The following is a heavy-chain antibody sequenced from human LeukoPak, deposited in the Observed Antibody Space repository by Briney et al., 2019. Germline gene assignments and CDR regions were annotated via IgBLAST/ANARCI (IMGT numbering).Heavy chain of an antibody. CDR2: IYYSGST. D-gene: IGHD1-26*01. Sequence: PSETLSLTCTVSGGSIRSYYWSWIRQPPGKGLEWIGYIYYSGSTSYNPSLKSRVTISVDTSKKQFSLKLSSVTAADTAFYYCARYIVSYPHDAFDIWGQGTMVTVSS. V-gene: IGHV4-59*01. CDR3: ARYIVSYPHDAFDI. CDR1: GGSIRSYY. J-gene: IGHJ3*02.